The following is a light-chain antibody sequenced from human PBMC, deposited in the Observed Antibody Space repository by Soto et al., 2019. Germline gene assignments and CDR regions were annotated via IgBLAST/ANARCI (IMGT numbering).Light chain of an antibody. CDR2: ANI. CDR3: QSYDSSLSGVV. J-gene: IGLJ7*01. CDR1: SSNIGAGYD. Sequence: QSVLTQPPSVSGTPGQRVTISCTGSSSNIGAGYDVHWYQQLPGTAPKLVIYANINRPSGVPDRFSCSRSGTSASLAITGLQAEDEGDYYCQSYDSSLSGVVFGGGTQLTVL. V-gene: IGLV1-40*01.